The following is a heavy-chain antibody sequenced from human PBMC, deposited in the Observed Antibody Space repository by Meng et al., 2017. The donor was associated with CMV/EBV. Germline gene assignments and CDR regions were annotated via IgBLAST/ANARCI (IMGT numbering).Heavy chain of an antibody. J-gene: IGHJ4*02. CDR1: GYTFTNYD. CDR2: INPNSGGT. CDR3: ARDVVGATKD. Sequence: ASVKVSCKASGYTFTNYDINWVRQATGQGLEWMGWINPNSGGTNYAQKFQGRVTMTRDTSISTAYMELSRLRSDDTAVYYCARDVVGATKDWGQGTLVTVSS. D-gene: IGHD1-26*01. V-gene: IGHV1-2*02.